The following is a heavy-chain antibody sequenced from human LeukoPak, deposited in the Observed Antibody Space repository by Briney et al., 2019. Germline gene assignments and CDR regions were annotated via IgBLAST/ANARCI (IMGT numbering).Heavy chain of an antibody. CDR1: GDSINSYY. J-gene: IGHJ5*02. CDR2: IYYSGST. V-gene: IGHV4-59*08. CDR3: ARNRYYYGSRNYGVPNWFDP. Sequence: SETLSLTCTVSGDSINSYYWSWIRQPPGKGLEWIGYIYYSGSTKYNPSLKSRVTISVDTSKNQFSLRLSSVTAADTAVYYCARNRYYYGSRNYGVPNWFDPWGQGTLVTVSS. D-gene: IGHD3-10*01.